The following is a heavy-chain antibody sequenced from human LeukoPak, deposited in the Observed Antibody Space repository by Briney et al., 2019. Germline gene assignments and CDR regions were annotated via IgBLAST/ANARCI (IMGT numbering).Heavy chain of an antibody. Sequence: GGSLRLSCAASGFTFSSYSMNWVRQAPGKGLEGVSSISSSSSYIYYADSVKGRFTISRDNAKNSLSLQMNSLRAEATAVYYCARVPYDYVWGSYRFGPFDYWGQGTLVTVSS. CDR3: ARVPYDYVWGSYRFGPFDY. CDR1: GFTFSSYS. CDR2: ISSSSSYI. V-gene: IGHV3-21*01. D-gene: IGHD3-16*02. J-gene: IGHJ4*02.